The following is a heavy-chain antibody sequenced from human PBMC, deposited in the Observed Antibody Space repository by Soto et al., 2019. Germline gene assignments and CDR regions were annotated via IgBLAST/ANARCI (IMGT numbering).Heavy chain of an antibody. Sequence: SETLSLTCTVSGGSISSYYWSWIRQPPGKGLEWIGYIYYSGSTNYNPSLKSRVTISVDTSKNQFSLKLSSVTAVDTAVYYCARGGWISYFDLWGRGTLVTVSS. CDR1: GGSISSYY. J-gene: IGHJ2*01. V-gene: IGHV4-59*01. CDR3: ARGGWISYFDL. CDR2: IYYSGST. D-gene: IGHD5-12*01.